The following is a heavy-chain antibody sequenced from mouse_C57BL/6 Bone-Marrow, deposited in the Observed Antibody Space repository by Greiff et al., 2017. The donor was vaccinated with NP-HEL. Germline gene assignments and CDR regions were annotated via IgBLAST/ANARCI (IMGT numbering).Heavy chain of an antibody. CDR3: ARRRYGSERYFDV. V-gene: IGHV1-18*01. D-gene: IGHD1-1*01. Sequence: EVQLQQSGPELVKPGASVKIPCKASGYTFPDYNMDWVKQSHGKSLEWIGDINPNTGGTIYNQKFKGKATLTVDKSSSTADMELRSLTSEDTAVYYCARRRYGSERYFDVWGTGTTVTVSS. CDR2: INPNTGGT. J-gene: IGHJ1*03. CDR1: GYTFPDYN.